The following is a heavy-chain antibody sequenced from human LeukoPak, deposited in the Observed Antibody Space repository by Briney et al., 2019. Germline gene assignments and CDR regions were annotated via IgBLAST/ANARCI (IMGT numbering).Heavy chain of an antibody. CDR3: ARVLLWHRGMDV. CDR2: IYYSGST. D-gene: IGHD3-10*01. V-gene: IGHV4-59*01. CDR1: GGSISSYY. J-gene: IGHJ6*02. Sequence: PSETLSLTCTVSGGSISSYYWSWIRQPPGKGLEWIGYIYYSGSTNYNPSLKSRVTISVDTSKNRFSLKLSSVTAADTAVYYCARVLLWHRGMDVWGQGTTVTVSS.